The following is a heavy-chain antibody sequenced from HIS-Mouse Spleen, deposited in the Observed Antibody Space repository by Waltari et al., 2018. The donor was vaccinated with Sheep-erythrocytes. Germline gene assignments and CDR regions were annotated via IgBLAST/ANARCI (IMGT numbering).Heavy chain of an antibody. CDR1: GGSISRGGYY. J-gene: IGHJ5*02. CDR3: ARALIITMVRGVTSNWFDP. CDR2: IYYSGST. V-gene: IGHV4-31*03. Sequence: QVQLQESGPGLVKPSQTLSLTCTVSGGSISRGGYYWSWIRQHPGKGLEWIGYIYYSGSTYYNPSLKSRVTISVATSKNQFSLKLSSVTAADTAVYYCARALIITMVRGVTSNWFDPWGQGTLVTVSS. D-gene: IGHD3-10*01.